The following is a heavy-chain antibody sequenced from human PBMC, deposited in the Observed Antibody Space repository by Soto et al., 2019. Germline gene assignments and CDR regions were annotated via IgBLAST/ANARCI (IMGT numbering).Heavy chain of an antibody. J-gene: IGHJ6*03. CDR2: MNPNSGNT. V-gene: IGHV1-8*01. CDR1: GYTFTSYD. D-gene: IGHD6-13*01. CDR3: AGGGGGIAAAYPYYYYMDV. Sequence: ASVKVSCKASGYTFTSYDINWVRQATGQGLEWMGWMNPNSGNTGYAQKFQGRVTMTRNTSISTAYMELSSLRSEDTAVYYWAGGGGGIAAAYPYYYYMDVWGKGTTVTVSS.